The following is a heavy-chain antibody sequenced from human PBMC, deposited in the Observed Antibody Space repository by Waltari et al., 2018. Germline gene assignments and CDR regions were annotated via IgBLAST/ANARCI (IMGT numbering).Heavy chain of an antibody. CDR3: ATYSASRGFNY. V-gene: IGHV3-30*02. Sequence: QVQLVESGGGVVQPGESLRLSCAASGFTFSPIGLPWVRQAPGKGLEWVAYIRSDGSNINYADSVKGRFTISRDNSKNTLYLQMNSLRAEDTAVYYCATYSASRGFNYWGQGTLVTVSS. J-gene: IGHJ4*02. CDR1: GFTFSPIG. D-gene: IGHD6-13*01. CDR2: IRSDGSNI.